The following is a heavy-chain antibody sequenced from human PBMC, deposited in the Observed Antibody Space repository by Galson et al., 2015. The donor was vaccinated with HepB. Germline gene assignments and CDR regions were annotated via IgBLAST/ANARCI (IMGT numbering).Heavy chain of an antibody. D-gene: IGHD6-19*01. Sequence: SLRLSCAASGFTFSSYAMSWVRQAPGKGLEWVSAISGSGGSTYYADSVKGRFTISRDNSKNTLYLQMNSLRAEDTAVYYCANLPSTLAVAGMIDVDYWGQGTLVTVSS. CDR2: ISGSGGST. V-gene: IGHV3-23*01. CDR1: GFTFSSYA. CDR3: ANLPSTLAVAGMIDVDY. J-gene: IGHJ4*02.